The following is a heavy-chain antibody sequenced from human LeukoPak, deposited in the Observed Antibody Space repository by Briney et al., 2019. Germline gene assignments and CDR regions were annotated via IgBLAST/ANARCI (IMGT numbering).Heavy chain of an antibody. D-gene: IGHD6-13*01. V-gene: IGHV1-18*01. J-gene: IGHJ5*02. Sequence: ASVKVSCKASGYTFTSYGISWVRQAPGHGREWMGWISAYNGNTNYAQKLQGRVTTTTDTSTSTAYMELRSLRSDDTAVYYCARDEIAAADPWGQGTLVTVSS. CDR2: ISAYNGNT. CDR1: GYTFTSYG. CDR3: ARDEIAAADP.